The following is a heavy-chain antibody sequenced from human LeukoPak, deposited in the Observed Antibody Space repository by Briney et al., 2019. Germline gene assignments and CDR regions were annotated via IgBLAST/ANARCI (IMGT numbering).Heavy chain of an antibody. CDR2: INPNSGGT. J-gene: IGHJ5*02. CDR1: GYIFTDYY. Sequence: ASVKVSCKASGYIFTDYYMHWVRQAPGQELGWMGRINPNSGGTNYAQKFQGRVTMTRDTSISTAYTELRSLRSDDTAVYYCARVTITFGGVIVDNWFDPWGQGTLVTVSS. D-gene: IGHD3-16*02. V-gene: IGHV1/OR15-1*01. CDR3: ARVTITFGGVIVDNWFDP.